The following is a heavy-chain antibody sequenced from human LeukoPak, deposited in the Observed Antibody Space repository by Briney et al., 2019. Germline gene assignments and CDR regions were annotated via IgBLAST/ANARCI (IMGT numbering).Heavy chain of an antibody. Sequence: GGSLRLSCAASGFTFSSYGMHWVRQAPGKGLEWVAFIRYHGSDKYYADSVKDRFTISRDNSKNTLYLQMNSLRAEDTAVYYCAKKWSGDYDSSGVNDAFDIWGQGTMVTVSS. V-gene: IGHV3-30*02. J-gene: IGHJ3*02. D-gene: IGHD3-22*01. CDR2: IRYHGSDK. CDR1: GFTFSSYG. CDR3: AKKWSGDYDSSGVNDAFDI.